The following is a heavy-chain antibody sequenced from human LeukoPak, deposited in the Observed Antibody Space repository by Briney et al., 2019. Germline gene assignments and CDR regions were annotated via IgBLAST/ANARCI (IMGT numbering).Heavy chain of an antibody. CDR2: ISGSGGST. CDR3: AKQSGYSNYEFDY. CDR1: GFTFSSYA. D-gene: IGHD5-12*01. V-gene: IGHV3-23*01. J-gene: IGHJ4*02. Sequence: GGSLRLSCAASGFTFSSYAMSWVRQAPGKGLEWVSAISGSGGSTYYADSVKGRFTISRDNSKSTLYLQMTSLRAEDTAVYYCAKQSGYSNYEFDYWGQGILVTVSS.